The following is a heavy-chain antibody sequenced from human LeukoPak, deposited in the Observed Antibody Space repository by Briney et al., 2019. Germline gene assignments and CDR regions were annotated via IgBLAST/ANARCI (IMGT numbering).Heavy chain of an antibody. J-gene: IGHJ3*02. CDR3: ARGYVSGRSAFDI. D-gene: IGHD6-25*01. Sequence: SGGSLRLSCAASGFTFSSYSMNWVRQAPGKGLEWISYISSSSSTIYYADSVKGRFTISRDNAKNSLYLQMNSLRAEDTAVYYCARGYVSGRSAFDIWGQGTMVTVSS. CDR1: GFTFSSYS. V-gene: IGHV3-48*01. CDR2: ISSSSSTI.